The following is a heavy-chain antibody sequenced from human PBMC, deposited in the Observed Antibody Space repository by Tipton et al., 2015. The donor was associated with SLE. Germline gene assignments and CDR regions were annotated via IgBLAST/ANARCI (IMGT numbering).Heavy chain of an antibody. CDR1: GGSISSDYW. V-gene: IGHV4-4*02. CDR3: VRGGNWGFHS. D-gene: IGHD7-27*01. CDR2: THRSGTT. J-gene: IGHJ4*02. Sequence: SLRLSCAVSGGSISSDYWWTWVRQSPGKGLEWIGETHRSGTTNYNPSLKSRLSMSMDRSNNQFSLKLTSVTAADTAVYYCVRGGNWGFHSGGQGTLVTVSS.